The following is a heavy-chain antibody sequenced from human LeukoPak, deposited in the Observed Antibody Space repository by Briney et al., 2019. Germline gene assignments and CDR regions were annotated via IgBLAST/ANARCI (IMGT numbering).Heavy chain of an antibody. CDR1: GGSLSCYY. CDR3: AEEVEAYKNWFDP. V-gene: IGHV4-34*01. D-gene: IGHD1-26*01. CDR2: INHSGST. J-gene: IGHJ5*01. Sequence: SETLSLTFSVYGGSLSCYYWSSIRQPPGKGLEWIGDINHSGSTNSNPSLKSQVTLSVDTSNNQFSLKLTAVTAADTAVYYCAEEVEAYKNWFDPWGQGTLVTVSS.